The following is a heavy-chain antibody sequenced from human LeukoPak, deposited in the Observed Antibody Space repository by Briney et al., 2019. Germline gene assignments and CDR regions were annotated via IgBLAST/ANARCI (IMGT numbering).Heavy chain of an antibody. V-gene: IGHV4-30-4*01. J-gene: IGHJ5*02. D-gene: IGHD4-17*01. Sequence: SETLSLTCTVSGVSVNSGDYFWSWIRQPPGKGLEWIGYIYYSGSTYYNPSLKSRVTISVDRSKNQFSLKLSSVTAADTAVYYCARESLSDYGWFDPWGQGTLVTVSS. CDR1: GVSVNSGDYF. CDR3: ARESLSDYGWFDP. CDR2: IYYSGST.